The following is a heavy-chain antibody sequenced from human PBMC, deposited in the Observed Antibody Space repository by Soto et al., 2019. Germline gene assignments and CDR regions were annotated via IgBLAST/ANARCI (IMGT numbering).Heavy chain of an antibody. V-gene: IGHV4-34*01. CDR2: INHSGST. D-gene: IGHD3-3*01. J-gene: IGHJ3*02. CDR1: GGSFSSYY. CDR3: ASPWRRRAFDI. Sequence: SETLSLTCAVYGGSFSSYYWSWIRQPPGKGLEWIGEINHSGSTNYNPSLKSRVTISVDTSKNQFSLKLSSVTAADTAVYYCASPWRRRAFDIWGQGTMVTVSS.